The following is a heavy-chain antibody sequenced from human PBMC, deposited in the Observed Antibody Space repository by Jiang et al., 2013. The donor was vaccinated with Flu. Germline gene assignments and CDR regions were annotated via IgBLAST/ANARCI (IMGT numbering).Heavy chain of an antibody. D-gene: IGHD1-20*01. CDR1: GDSVSSNSAA. V-gene: IGHV6-1*01. CDR2: TYYRSKWYN. J-gene: IGHJ3*02. CDR3: ARDGITGTPNHDAFDI. Sequence: QTLSLTCAISGDSVSSNSAAWNWIRQSPSRGLEWLGRTYYRSKWYNDYAVSVKSRITINPDTSKNQFSLQLNSVTPEDTAVYYCARDGITGTPNHDAFDIWGQGTMVTVSS.